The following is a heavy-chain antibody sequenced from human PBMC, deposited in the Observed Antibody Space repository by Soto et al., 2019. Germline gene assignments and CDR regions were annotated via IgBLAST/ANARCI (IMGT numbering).Heavy chain of an antibody. D-gene: IGHD2-8*02. CDR3: IVDVPIGGVYVPIDH. CDR1: GFSFNSAW. V-gene: IGHV3-15*01. Sequence: EEQVVESGGGLVKPGGSLRLSCVVSGFSFNSAWMIWVRQAPGKGLEWVGRIKSKADGETTDYAAPVKGRFAISRDDSKDTVYLQMNSLKTEDTAMYYCIVDVPIGGVYVPIDHWGQGTLVTVSS. J-gene: IGHJ4*02. CDR2: IKSKADGETT.